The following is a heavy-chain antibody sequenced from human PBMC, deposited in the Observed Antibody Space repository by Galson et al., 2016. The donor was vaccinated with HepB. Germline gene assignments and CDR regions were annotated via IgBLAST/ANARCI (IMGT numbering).Heavy chain of an antibody. V-gene: IGHV3-74*01. Sequence: SLRLSCAASGFTFSRSCMHWVRQAPGKGLVWVSRINDDGSRTTYADSVKGRFTISRDNAKNTLYLQMNGLRAGDTAVYYCASASGSNVHFDSWGQGTLVTVSS. CDR3: ASASGSNVHFDS. J-gene: IGHJ4*02. CDR1: GFTFSRSC. CDR2: INDDGSRT. D-gene: IGHD1-26*01.